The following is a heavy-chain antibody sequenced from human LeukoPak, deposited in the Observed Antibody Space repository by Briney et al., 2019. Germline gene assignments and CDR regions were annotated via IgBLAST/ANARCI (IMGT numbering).Heavy chain of an antibody. CDR3: AKDRSSSWTWTIDY. J-gene: IGHJ4*02. V-gene: IGHV3-30*18. CDR2: ISYDGSNK. Sequence: PGRSLILSCAASRFTFSSYGMHWVRQAPGKGLEWVALISYDGSNKYYADSVKGRFTISRDNSKNTLYLQMNSLRVEDTAMYYCAKDRSSSWTWTIDYWGQGTLVTVSS. CDR1: RFTFSSYG. D-gene: IGHD6-13*01.